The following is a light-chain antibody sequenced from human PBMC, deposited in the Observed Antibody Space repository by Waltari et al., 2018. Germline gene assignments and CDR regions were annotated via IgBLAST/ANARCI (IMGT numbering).Light chain of an antibody. CDR1: QILLHSNGNNY. J-gene: IGKJ3*01. CDR2: LAS. V-gene: IGKV2-28*01. Sequence: DIVMTQSPLSLPVTPGEPAAIPRRSSQILLHSNGNNYLDWYLQKPGQSPQLLIYLASNRAPGVPDRFSGSGSGTDFTLKISRVEAEDVGIYYCMQTLQAPLTFGPGTKVEI. CDR3: MQTLQAPLT.